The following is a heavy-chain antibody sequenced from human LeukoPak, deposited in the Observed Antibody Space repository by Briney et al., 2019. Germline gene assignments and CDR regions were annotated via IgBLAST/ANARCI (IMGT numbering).Heavy chain of an antibody. CDR3: AKTYYYDSSGSYLGS. CDR2: ISGSGGST. J-gene: IGHJ5*02. Sequence: PGGSLRLSCAASGFTFSSYAMSWVRQAPGKGLEWVSAISGSGGSTYYADSVKGRFTISRDNSKNTLYLQMNSLRAEDTAVYYCAKTYYYDSSGSYLGSWGQGTLVTVSS. D-gene: IGHD3-22*01. V-gene: IGHV3-23*01. CDR1: GFTFSSYA.